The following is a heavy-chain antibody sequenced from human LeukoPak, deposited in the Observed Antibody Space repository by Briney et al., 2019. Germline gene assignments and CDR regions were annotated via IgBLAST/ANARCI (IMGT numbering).Heavy chain of an antibody. D-gene: IGHD5-24*01. J-gene: IGHJ6*03. Sequence: ASVKVSFKASGYTFTSYYMHWVRQAPGQGLEWMGIINPSGGSTSYAQKFQGRVTMTRDTSTSTVYMELSSLRSEDTAVYYCARDREMATIRSRGYYYYYMDVSGKGTTVTVSS. CDR2: INPSGGST. CDR1: GYTFTSYY. CDR3: ARDREMATIRSRGYYYYYMDV. V-gene: IGHV1-46*01.